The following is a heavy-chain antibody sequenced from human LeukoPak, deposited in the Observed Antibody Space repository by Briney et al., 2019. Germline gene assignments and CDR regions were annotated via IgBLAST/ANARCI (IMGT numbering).Heavy chain of an antibody. V-gene: IGHV4-59*01. D-gene: IGHD3-3*01. J-gene: IGHJ6*03. Sequence: SETLSLTCTVSGGSISSYYWSWIRQPPGKGLEWIGYIYYSGSTNYNPSLKSRVTISVDTSKNQFSLKLSSVTAADTAVYYCAREGVDYDFWSGYYKYYYYYMDVWGKGTTVTVSS. CDR3: AREGVDYDFWSGYYKYYYYYMDV. CDR2: IYYSGST. CDR1: GGSISSYY.